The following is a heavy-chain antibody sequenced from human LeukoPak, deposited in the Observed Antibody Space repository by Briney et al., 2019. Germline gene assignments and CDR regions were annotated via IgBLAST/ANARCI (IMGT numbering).Heavy chain of an antibody. CDR2: TKQDGSEK. J-gene: IGHJ3*01. CDR1: GFTFRSYW. D-gene: IGHD3-10*01. Sequence: PGGSLRLSCAASGFTFRSYWMSWVRQAPGKGLEWVANTKQDGSEKYYVDSVKGRFTISRDNARNSLYLQMNSLRVEDTAVYYCARGAYYYNSGDSFDVWGQDTMVTVSS. CDR3: ARGAYYYNSGDSFDV. V-gene: IGHV3-7*01.